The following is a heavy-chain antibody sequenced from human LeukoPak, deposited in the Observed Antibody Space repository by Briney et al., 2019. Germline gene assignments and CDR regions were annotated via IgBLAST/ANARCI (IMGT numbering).Heavy chain of an antibody. V-gene: IGHV1-69*06. CDR2: IIPIFGTA. D-gene: IGHD2-15*01. J-gene: IGHJ6*03. CDR1: GGTFSSYA. CDR3: ARVREGYCSGGSCYDPYYYYYMDV. Sequence: GASVKVSCKASGGTFSSYAISWVRQAPGQGLEWMGGIIPIFGTANYAQKFQGRVTITADKSTSTAYMELSSLRSEDTAVYYCARVREGYCSGGSCYDPYYYYYMDVWGKGTTVTVS.